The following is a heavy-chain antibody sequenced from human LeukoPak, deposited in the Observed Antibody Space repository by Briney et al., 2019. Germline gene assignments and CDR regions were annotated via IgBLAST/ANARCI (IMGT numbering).Heavy chain of an antibody. J-gene: IGHJ6*02. D-gene: IGHD1-1*01. CDR3: ARELERPDYYYYGMDV. CDR1: GFTFSSYW. V-gene: IGHV3-7*01. Sequence: GGSLRLSCAASGFTFSSYWMSWVRQAPGKGLEWVANIKQDGSEKYYVDSVKGRFTISRDNAKNSLYLQMNSLRAEDTAVYYCARELERPDYYYYGMDVWGQGTTVTVSS. CDR2: IKQDGSEK.